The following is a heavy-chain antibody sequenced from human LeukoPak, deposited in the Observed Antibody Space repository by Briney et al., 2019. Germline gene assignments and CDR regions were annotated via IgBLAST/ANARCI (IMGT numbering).Heavy chain of an antibody. CDR3: ARLGGAQGYYYRSGSNHYFDH. CDR2: INPDSGGT. J-gene: IGHJ4*02. V-gene: IGHV1-2*02. Sequence: GASVKVSCKTSGFTFVGHYMHWVRQAPGQGLEWMGLINPDSGGTDYPQKFRGRVTMTRDTSSNTLYMELSSLRSDGTAVYYCARLGGAQGYYYRSGSNHYFDHWGQGTLVTVSS. D-gene: IGHD3-10*01. CDR1: GFTFVGHY.